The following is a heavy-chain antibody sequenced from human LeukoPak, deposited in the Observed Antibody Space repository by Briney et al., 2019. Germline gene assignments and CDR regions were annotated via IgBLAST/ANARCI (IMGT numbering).Heavy chain of an antibody. Sequence: ASVKVSCKASGYTFTSYDINWVRQATGQGLEWMGWMNPNSGNTGYAQKFQGRVTMTRNISISTAYMELSSLRSEDTAVYYCARGRYTMYYMDVWGKGTTVTVSS. CDR2: MNPNSGNT. CDR3: ARGRYTMYYMDV. D-gene: IGHD1-1*01. CDR1: GYTFTSYD. J-gene: IGHJ6*03. V-gene: IGHV1-8*01.